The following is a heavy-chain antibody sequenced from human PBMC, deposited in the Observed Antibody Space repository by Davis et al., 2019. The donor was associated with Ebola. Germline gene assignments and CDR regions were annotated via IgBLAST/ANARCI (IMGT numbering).Heavy chain of an antibody. V-gene: IGHV3-23*01. D-gene: IGHD3-10*01. Sequence: SVKSRITIPRDNSKNTLHLQMNSLRVEDTAIYYCAKDTINVWFDVWGQGTLVTVSA. J-gene: IGHJ3*01. CDR3: AKDTINVWFDV.